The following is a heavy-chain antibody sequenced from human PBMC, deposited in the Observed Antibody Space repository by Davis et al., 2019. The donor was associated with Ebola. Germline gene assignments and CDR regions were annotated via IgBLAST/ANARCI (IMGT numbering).Heavy chain of an antibody. D-gene: IGHD4-11*01. CDR3: ARGHNYAHEY. V-gene: IGHV1-2*06. CDR2: VILKSGAT. Sequence: ASVKVSCKASRYTFSGYYMHWMRQAPGQGLEWLGRVILKSGATNYAQKFQGRVTMTRDTSISTVYMELSSLRYDDTADYYCARGHNYAHEYWGQGTLVTVSS. J-gene: IGHJ4*02. CDR1: RYTFSGYY.